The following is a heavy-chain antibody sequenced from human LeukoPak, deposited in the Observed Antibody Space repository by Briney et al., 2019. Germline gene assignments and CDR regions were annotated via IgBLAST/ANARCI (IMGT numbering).Heavy chain of an antibody. CDR2: IYTSGST. Sequence: PSETLSLTCTVSGGSISSYYWSWIRQPAGKGLEWIGRIYTSGSTNYNPSLKSRVTISVDTSKNQFSLKLSSVTAADTAVYYCAGTSIAYEFFDYWGQGTLVTVSS. V-gene: IGHV4-4*07. CDR3: AGTSIAYEFFDY. J-gene: IGHJ4*02. CDR1: GGSISSYY. D-gene: IGHD6-6*01.